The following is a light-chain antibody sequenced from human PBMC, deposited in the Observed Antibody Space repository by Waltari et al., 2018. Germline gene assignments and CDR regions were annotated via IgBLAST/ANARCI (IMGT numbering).Light chain of an antibody. CDR1: SSDIGDYNF. V-gene: IGLV2-14*01. CDR3: TSYTRSNTWV. CDR2: EVS. Sequence: QSALTQPASVSGSPGQSITISCTGTSSDIGDYNFVSWYQQFLGKAPKLMIYEVSNRPLGVSNRFSGSKSGNTASLTISGLQAEDEADYYCTSYTRSNTWVFGGGTKVTVL. J-gene: IGLJ3*02.